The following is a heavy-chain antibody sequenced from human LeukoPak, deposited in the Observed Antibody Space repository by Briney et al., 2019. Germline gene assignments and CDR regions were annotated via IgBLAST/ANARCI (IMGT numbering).Heavy chain of an antibody. Sequence: PGGSLRLSCAASGFTFSSYWMHWVRQAPGKGLVWVSRTNSDGSSTSYADSVKGRFTIPRDNAKNTLYLQMNSLRAEDTAVYYCARGAGGYSYGWGQGTLVTVSS. J-gene: IGHJ4*02. V-gene: IGHV3-74*01. CDR2: TNSDGSST. CDR1: GFTFSSYW. CDR3: ARGAGGYSYG. D-gene: IGHD5-18*01.